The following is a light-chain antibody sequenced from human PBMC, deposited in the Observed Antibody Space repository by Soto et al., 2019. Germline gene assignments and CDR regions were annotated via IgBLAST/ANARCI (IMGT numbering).Light chain of an antibody. J-gene: IGLJ2*01. V-gene: IGLV6-57*04. CDR3: QSNDNTNLV. CDR1: SGSIASNY. Sequence: NFMLTQPLSVSESPGKTVTISCTRSSGSIASNYVQWYQQRPGSAPTTVIYEDTQRPSGVPDRFSGSIDSSSNSASLTISGLQTEDDADYYCQSNDNTNLVFGGGTKLTVL. CDR2: EDT.